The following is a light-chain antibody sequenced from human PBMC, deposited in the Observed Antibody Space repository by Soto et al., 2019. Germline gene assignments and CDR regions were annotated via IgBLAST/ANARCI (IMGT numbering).Light chain of an antibody. V-gene: IGLV1-40*01. J-gene: IGLJ1*01. Sequence: QSVLTQPPSVSGAPGQRVTISCTGNSSNIGAGYGVHWYQQVPGTAPKLLIYDNSHRPSGVPDRFSGSNSGTSASLAITGLQTEDESDYYCQSYDSSLSGYVFGTGTKLTVL. CDR3: QSYDSSLSGYV. CDR1: SSNIGAGYG. CDR2: DNS.